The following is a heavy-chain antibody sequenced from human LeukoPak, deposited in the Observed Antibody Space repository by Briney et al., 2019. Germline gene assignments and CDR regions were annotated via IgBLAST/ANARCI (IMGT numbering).Heavy chain of an antibody. V-gene: IGHV4-30-4*08. J-gene: IGHJ4*02. CDR2: IYSSGGA. Sequence: PSQTLSLTCSLSGDSIRRGDHYWTWFRQPPGKGLGWIGYIYSSGGAFYNPSLKSRVAISLDASENQFSLKVTSVTAADTALYFCARQKIRGNIIMESYWGQGTLVTVSS. CDR1: GDSIRRGDHY. D-gene: IGHD3-10*01. CDR3: ARQKIRGNIIMESY.